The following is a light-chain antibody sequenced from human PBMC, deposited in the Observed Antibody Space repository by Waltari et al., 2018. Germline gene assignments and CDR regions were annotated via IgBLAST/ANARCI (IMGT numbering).Light chain of an antibody. CDR3: QQRSNWPPVYT. Sequence: DIVLTQSPATLSLSPGERATLSCRASQSVSSYLAWYQQKPGQAPSLLIYDASNRATGIPARFSGSGSVTDFTLTISSLEPEDFAVYFCQQRSNWPPVYTFGQGTKLDIK. J-gene: IGKJ2*01. CDR1: QSVSSY. CDR2: DAS. V-gene: IGKV3-11*01.